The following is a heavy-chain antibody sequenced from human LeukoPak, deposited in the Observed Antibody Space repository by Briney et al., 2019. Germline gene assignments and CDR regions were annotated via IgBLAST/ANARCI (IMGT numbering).Heavy chain of an antibody. CDR3: AKDFWSVDTAMVFDY. CDR1: GFTVSSNY. J-gene: IGHJ4*02. D-gene: IGHD5-18*01. Sequence: PGGSLRLSCAASGFTVSSNYMSWVRQAPGKGLEWVSVIYSGGSTYYADSVKGRFTVSRDTSKNTLYLQMNSLRAEDTAVYYCAKDFWSVDTAMVFDYWGQGTLVTVSS. CDR2: IYSGGST. V-gene: IGHV3-53*01.